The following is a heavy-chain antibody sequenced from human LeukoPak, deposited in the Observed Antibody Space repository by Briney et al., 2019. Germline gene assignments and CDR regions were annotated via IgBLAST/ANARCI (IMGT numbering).Heavy chain of an antibody. Sequence: PGGSLRLSCAGSGFPFDDYGMSWVRQAPGKGLEWVAVIWYDGSNKYYADSVKGRFTISRDNSKNTLYLQMNSLRAEDTAVYYCARGGPIKYCSGGSCYRWFDPWGQGTLVTVSS. D-gene: IGHD2-15*01. J-gene: IGHJ5*02. CDR3: ARGGPIKYCSGGSCYRWFDP. V-gene: IGHV3-33*08. CDR1: GFPFDDYG. CDR2: IWYDGSNK.